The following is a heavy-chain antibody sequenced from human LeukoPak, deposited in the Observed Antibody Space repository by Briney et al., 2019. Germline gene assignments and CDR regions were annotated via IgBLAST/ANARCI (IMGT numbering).Heavy chain of an antibody. J-gene: IGHJ4*02. CDR1: GYRFTRYW. CDR2: IYPGDSET. CDR3: ARLAYCGGDCYSTGFDY. D-gene: IGHD2-21*02. Sequence: GESLKISCKGSGYRFTRYWIGWVRQMPGKGLEWMGIIYPGDSETRYSPSFQGQVTISADKSISTAYLQWSSLKASDTAMYYCARLAYCGGDCYSTGFDYWGQGTLVTVSS. V-gene: IGHV5-51*01.